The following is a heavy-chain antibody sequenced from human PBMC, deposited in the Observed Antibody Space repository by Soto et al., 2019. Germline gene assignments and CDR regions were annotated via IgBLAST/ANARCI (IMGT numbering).Heavy chain of an antibody. J-gene: IGHJ3*02. D-gene: IGHD1-26*01. Sequence: GASVKVSCKASGYTFTGYYIHWVRQAPGQGLEWMGWINPNSGGTNYAQKFQGWVTMTRDTSISTAYMELSRLRSDDTAVYYCARSPAGSYDATAFDIWGQGTMVTVSS. CDR3: ARSPAGSYDATAFDI. CDR2: INPNSGGT. CDR1: GYTFTGYY. V-gene: IGHV1-2*04.